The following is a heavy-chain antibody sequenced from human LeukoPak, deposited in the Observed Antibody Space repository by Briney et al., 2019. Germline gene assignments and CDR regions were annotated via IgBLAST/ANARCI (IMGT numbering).Heavy chain of an antibody. Sequence: SEPLSVTCSGSNYSISNSLYWGWLRQPPGKGLEWIGSIYRSGSTFYNPSLTSRVTISLDTSRNQFSLKLSSVTAADTAVYFCARGTYGYYMDVWGKGTTLTVSS. CDR3: ARGTYGYYMDV. J-gene: IGHJ6*03. CDR2: IYRSGST. CDR1: NYSISNSLY. D-gene: IGHD4-17*01. V-gene: IGHV4-38-2*02.